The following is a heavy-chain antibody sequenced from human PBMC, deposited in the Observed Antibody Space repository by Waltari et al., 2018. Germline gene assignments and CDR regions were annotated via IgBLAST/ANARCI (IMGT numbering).Heavy chain of an antibody. CDR3: ARERRGYYAEW. V-gene: IGHV3-30*02. Sequence: VPLVASGGGVVQPGGSLRLSCAASGFTFREYAMHWVRQAPGKGLEWVTLISYDGRNKYYADSVKGRFTISRDDSKNTLYWQMNSLRDEDTAIYYCARERRGYYAEWWGQGTLVAVSS. J-gene: IGHJ4*02. D-gene: IGHD3-3*01. CDR1: GFTFREYA. CDR2: ISYDGRNK.